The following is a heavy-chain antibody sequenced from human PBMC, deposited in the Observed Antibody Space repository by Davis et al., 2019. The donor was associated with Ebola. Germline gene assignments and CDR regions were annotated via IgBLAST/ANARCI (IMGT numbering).Heavy chain of an antibody. J-gene: IGHJ4*02. V-gene: IGHV4-34*01. D-gene: IGHD3-3*01. CDR2: INHSGST. CDR1: GGSFSGYY. Sequence: PSETLSLTCAVYGGSFSGYYWSWIRQPPGKGLEWIGEINHSGSTNYNPSLKSRVTISVDTSKNQFSLKLSSVTAADTAVYYCARLGGGNLWSGSYYFDCWGQGTLVTVSS. CDR3: ARLGGGNLWSGSYYFDC.